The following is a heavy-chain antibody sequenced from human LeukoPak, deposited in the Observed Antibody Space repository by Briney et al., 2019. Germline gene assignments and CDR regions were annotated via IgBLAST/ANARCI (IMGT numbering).Heavy chain of an antibody. D-gene: IGHD3-3*01. CDR2: INPSGAGT. CDR1: GGTFSSYA. J-gene: IGHJ4*02. Sequence: ASVKVSCKASGGTFSSYAISWVRQAPGQGLEWMGIINPSGAGTSYAQKFLGRVTMTRDTSTSTVYMELSSLRFEDTAVCYCARDLENDFTLDYWGQGTLVTVSS. CDR3: ARDLENDFTLDY. V-gene: IGHV1-46*01.